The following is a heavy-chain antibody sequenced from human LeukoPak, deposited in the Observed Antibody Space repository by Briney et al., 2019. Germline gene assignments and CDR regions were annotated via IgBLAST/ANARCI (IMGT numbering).Heavy chain of an antibody. CDR1: GGSIRSYY. J-gene: IGHJ4*02. CDR2: IYYSGST. CDR3: ARSYSDSGSYYFDF. D-gene: IGHD3-10*01. Sequence: PSETLSLTCTVSGGSIRSYYWSWVRQPPGKGLEWIGYIYYSGSTNYNPSLKSRITIALDTSKNQFSLSLGSVTAADTAVYYCARSYSDSGSYYFDFWGQGMLVTVSP. V-gene: IGHV4-59*01.